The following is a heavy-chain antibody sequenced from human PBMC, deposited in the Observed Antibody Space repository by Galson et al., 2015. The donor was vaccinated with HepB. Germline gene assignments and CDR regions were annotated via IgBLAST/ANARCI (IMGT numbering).Heavy chain of an antibody. D-gene: IGHD1-26*01. CDR2: ISVYSGNT. CDR1: GYMFANYG. J-gene: IGHJ6*02. V-gene: IGHV1-18*01. CDR3: ARASDTGSKWGAYYYDYGMDV. Sequence: SVKVSCKASGYMFANYGITWVRQAPGQGLEWMGWISVYSGNTKYAQKLQGRLTMTTDTSTTTAHMELRSLTSEDTAVYYCARASDTGSKWGAYYYDYGMDVWGQGTTVTVSS.